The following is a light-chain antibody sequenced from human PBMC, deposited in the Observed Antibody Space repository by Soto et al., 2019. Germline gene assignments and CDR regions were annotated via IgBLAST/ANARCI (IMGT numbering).Light chain of an antibody. CDR2: DTF. V-gene: IGKV3-11*01. CDR3: QQRASWPLT. J-gene: IGKJ4*01. Sequence: VLTQSPATLSLSPGERATLSCRASQSVRKYLAWYQQKPGQPPRLLIYDTFNRATGIPARFSGSGSETDFTLTISSLEPEDFAVYYCQQRASWPLTFGGGTNVEIK. CDR1: QSVRKY.